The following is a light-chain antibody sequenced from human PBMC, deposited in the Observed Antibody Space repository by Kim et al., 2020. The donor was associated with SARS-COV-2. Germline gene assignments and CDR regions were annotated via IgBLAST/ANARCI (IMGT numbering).Light chain of an antibody. J-gene: IGKJ2*01. Sequence: SVSVGDRVTITCRASQPISTWLAWYQQKPGKAPKPLLYLASTLESGVPSRFSGSGSGTEFTLTIDSLQPDDFATYYCQHYIRFPYTFGQGTKLEI. CDR3: QHYIRFPYT. CDR1: QPISTW. CDR2: LAS. V-gene: IGKV1-5*03.